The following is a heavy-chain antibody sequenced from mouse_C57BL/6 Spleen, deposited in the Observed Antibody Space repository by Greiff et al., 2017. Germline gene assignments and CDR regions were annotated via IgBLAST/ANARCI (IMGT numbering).Heavy chain of an antibody. CDR1: GYAFSSSW. D-gene: IGHD2-5*01. Sequence: QVQLQQSGPELVKPGASVKISCKASGYAFSSSWMNWVKQRPGKGLEWIGRIYPGDGDTNYNGKFKGKATLTADKSSSTAYMQLSSLTSEDSAVYFCARKKDSNWGFAYWGQGTLVTVSA. J-gene: IGHJ3*01. CDR3: ARKKDSNWGFAY. CDR2: IYPGDGDT. V-gene: IGHV1-82*01.